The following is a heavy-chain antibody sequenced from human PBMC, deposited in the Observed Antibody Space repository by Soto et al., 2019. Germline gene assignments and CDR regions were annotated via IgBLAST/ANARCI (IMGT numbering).Heavy chain of an antibody. Sequence: GGSLRLSCAASGFTFSSYGLHWVRQAPGKGLEWVAVISYDGSNKYYADSVKGRFTISRDNSKNTLYLQMNSLRAEDTAVYYCAKETIATNRYYYYGMDVWGQGTTVTVSS. J-gene: IGHJ6*02. CDR2: ISYDGSNK. CDR3: AKETIATNRYYYYGMDV. V-gene: IGHV3-30*18. D-gene: IGHD6-13*01. CDR1: GFTFSSYG.